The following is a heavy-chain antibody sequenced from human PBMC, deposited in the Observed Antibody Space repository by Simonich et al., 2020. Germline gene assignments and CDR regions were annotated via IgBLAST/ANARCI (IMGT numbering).Heavy chain of an antibody. CDR1: GGSFRGYY. V-gene: IGHV4-34*01. D-gene: IGHD1-1*01. J-gene: IGHJ4*02. CDR2: LNHTGNT. Sequence: QVQLQQWGAGLLKPSETLSLTCAVYGGSFRGYYWSWIRQPPGKGLEWFGELNHTGNTNYNPSLKSRVTISVDTSKTQFSLKLSSVTAADTAVYYCARHLQLGPFDYWGQGTLVTVSS. CDR3: ARHLQLGPFDY.